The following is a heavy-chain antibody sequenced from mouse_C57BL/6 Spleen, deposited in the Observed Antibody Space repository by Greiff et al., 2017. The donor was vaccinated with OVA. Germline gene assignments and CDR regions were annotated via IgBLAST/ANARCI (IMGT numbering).Heavy chain of an antibody. CDR2: IDPSDSYT. CDR1: GYTFTSYW. J-gene: IGHJ3*01. Sequence: QVQLQQPGAELVKPGASVKLSCKASGYTFTSYWMQWVKQRPGQGLEWIGEIDPSDSYTNYTQKFKGKATLTVDTSASTAYMQFSSLTSENSAVYDGAREGEGPDYYGSGAYWGQGTLVTVSA. V-gene: IGHV1-50*01. D-gene: IGHD1-1*01. CDR3: AREGEGPDYYGSGAY.